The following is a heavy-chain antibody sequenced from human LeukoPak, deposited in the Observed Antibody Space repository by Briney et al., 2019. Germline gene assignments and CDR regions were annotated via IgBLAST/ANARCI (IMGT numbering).Heavy chain of an antibody. V-gene: IGHV4-59*01. CDR3: ARAQGTVTEKFDY. CDR1: GGSISSYY. Sequence: SETLSLTCTVSGGSISSYYWSWIRQPPGKGLEWIGYIYYSGGTNYNPSLKSRVTISVDTSKNQFSLKLSSVTAADTAVYYCARAQGTVTEKFDYWGQGTLVTVSS. J-gene: IGHJ4*02. D-gene: IGHD4-17*01. CDR2: IYYSGGT.